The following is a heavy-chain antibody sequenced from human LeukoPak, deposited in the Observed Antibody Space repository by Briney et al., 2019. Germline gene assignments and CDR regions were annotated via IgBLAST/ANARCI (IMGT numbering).Heavy chain of an antibody. Sequence: GGSLRLSCAASGFTFSNYCMHWVRQAPGKGLEWVASIKQDGGETFYVDSVKGRFTISRDNAKNSLYLQMNSLRAEDTAVYYCTREDHSNYNYWGQGTLVTVSS. V-gene: IGHV3-7*01. CDR1: GFTFSNYC. CDR2: IKQDGGET. J-gene: IGHJ4*02. CDR3: TREDHSNYNY. D-gene: IGHD4-11*01.